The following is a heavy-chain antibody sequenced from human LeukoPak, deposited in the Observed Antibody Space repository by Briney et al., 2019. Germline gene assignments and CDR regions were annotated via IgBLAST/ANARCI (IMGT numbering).Heavy chain of an antibody. V-gene: IGHV3-7*01. CDR1: GITFTSYW. J-gene: IGHJ4*02. CDR3: AGGSVWIFDH. CDR2: IKQDGSEK. Sequence: GGSLRLSCVASGITFTSYWMSWVRQAPGKGLEWVADIKQDGSEKYYVDSVKGRFTISRDNAKNSLYLQMNSLRAEDTAVYYCAGGSVWIFDHWGQGALVTVSS. D-gene: IGHD6-19*01.